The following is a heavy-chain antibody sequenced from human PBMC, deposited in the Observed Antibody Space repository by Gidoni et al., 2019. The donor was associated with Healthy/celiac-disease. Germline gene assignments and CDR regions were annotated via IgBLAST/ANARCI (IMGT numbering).Heavy chain of an antibody. CDR2: ISYDGSNK. CDR3: ATFLEMATISEVY. V-gene: IGHV3-30*03. D-gene: IGHD5-12*01. Sequence: QVQLVESGGGVVQPGRSLRLSCAASGFTVSSYGMHCVRQAPGKGLEWVAVISYDGSNKYYADSVKGRFTISRDNSKNTLYLQMNSLRAEDTAVYYWATFLEMATISEVYWGQGTLVTVSS. CDR1: GFTVSSYG. J-gene: IGHJ4*02.